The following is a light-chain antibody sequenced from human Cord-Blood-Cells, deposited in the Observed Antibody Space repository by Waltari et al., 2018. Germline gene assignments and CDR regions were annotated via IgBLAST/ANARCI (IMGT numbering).Light chain of an antibody. CDR2: SNN. CDR1: SSNIGSNT. J-gene: IGLJ3*02. Sequence: QSVLTQPPSASGTPGQRVTISCSGSSSNIGSNTVNWYQQLPGTAPKLPIYSNNQRPSGVPDPFSCSKSGTSASLAISGLQAGDEADYYCAAWDDSLNGWVFGGGTKLTVL. V-gene: IGLV1-44*01. CDR3: AAWDDSLNGWV.